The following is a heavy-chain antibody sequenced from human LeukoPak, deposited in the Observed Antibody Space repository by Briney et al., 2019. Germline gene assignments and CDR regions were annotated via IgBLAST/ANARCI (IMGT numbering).Heavy chain of an antibody. CDR2: ISGSGARA. D-gene: IGHD1-26*01. J-gene: IGHJ6*02. Sequence: GGSLRLSCAASGFNFRGYAMSWIRQAPGKGLEWVSAISGSGARAHYAESVRGRFTISRDNSQNTLHLQMTSLRAEDTAVYYCAKEVVMGETNYYYYGMDVWGQGTTVTVSS. CDR1: GFNFRGYA. CDR3: AKEVVMGETNYYYYGMDV. V-gene: IGHV3-23*01.